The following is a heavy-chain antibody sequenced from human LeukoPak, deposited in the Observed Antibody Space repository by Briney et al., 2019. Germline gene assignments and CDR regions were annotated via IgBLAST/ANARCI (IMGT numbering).Heavy chain of an antibody. CDR3: AREGATDCAFDI. Sequence: PSETLSLTCTVSGYSISSGYYWGWIRQPPGKGLEWIGSIYHSGSTYYNPSLKSRVTISVDTSKNQFSLKLSSVTAADTAVYYCAREGATDCAFDIWGQGTMVTVSS. CDR1: GYSISSGYY. J-gene: IGHJ3*02. CDR2: IYHSGST. D-gene: IGHD5-12*01. V-gene: IGHV4-38-2*02.